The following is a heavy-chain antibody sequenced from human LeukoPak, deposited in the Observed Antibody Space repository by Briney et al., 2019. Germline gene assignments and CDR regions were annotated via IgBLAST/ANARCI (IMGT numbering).Heavy chain of an antibody. D-gene: IGHD1-7*01. Sequence: PGGSLRLSCAASGFTFSSYSMNWARQAPGKGLEWVSSISSSSSNIYYADSVKGRFTISRDNAKNSLYLQMNSLRVEDTAVYYCARVGNWNYVRPAYYFDYWGQGTLVTVSS. V-gene: IGHV3-21*01. CDR3: ARVGNWNYVRPAYYFDY. CDR2: ISSSSSNI. CDR1: GFTFSSYS. J-gene: IGHJ4*02.